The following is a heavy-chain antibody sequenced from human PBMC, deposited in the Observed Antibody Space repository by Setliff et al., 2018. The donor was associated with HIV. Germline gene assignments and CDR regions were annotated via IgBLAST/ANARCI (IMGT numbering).Heavy chain of an antibody. CDR3: ARAGDGSPFYYYYYMDV. D-gene: IGHD1-26*01. CDR1: GGSISNYY. CDR2: IYYSGST. V-gene: IGHV4-59*01. Sequence: PSETLSLTCTVSGGSISNYYWSWIRQPPGKGLQWIGYIYYSGSTNYNPSLKSRVTISVGTSKNQFSLKLSSMTAADTAVYYCARAGDGSPFYYYYYMDVWGKGTTVTVSS. J-gene: IGHJ6*03.